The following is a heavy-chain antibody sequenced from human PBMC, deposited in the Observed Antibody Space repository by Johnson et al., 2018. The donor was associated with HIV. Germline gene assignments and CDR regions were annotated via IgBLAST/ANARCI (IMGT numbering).Heavy chain of an antibody. D-gene: IGHD6-13*01. J-gene: IGHJ3*02. V-gene: IGHV3-30*02. CDR3: AKGVVAAAALGGAFDI. Sequence: QVQLVESGGGVVQPGGSLRLSCAASGFTFADYGMHWVRQPPGKGLEWVAFIAHDESITHYADSVKGRFTMSRDNSKNTLYLQMNSLRAEDTALYYCAKGVVAAAALGGAFDIWGQGTMVTVSS. CDR1: GFTFADYG. CDR2: IAHDESIT.